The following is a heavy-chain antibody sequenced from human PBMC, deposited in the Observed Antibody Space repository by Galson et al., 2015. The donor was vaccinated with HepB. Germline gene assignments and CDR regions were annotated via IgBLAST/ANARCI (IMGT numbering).Heavy chain of an antibody. V-gene: IGHV1-69*13. Sequence: SVKVSCKASGGTFSSYAISWVRQAPGQGLEWMGGIIPIFGTANYAQKFQGRVTITADESTSTAYMELSSLRSEDTVVYYCARDSGYSSGWGEFDPWGQGTLVTVSS. D-gene: IGHD6-19*01. CDR1: GGTFSSYA. J-gene: IGHJ5*02. CDR3: ARDSGYSSGWGEFDP. CDR2: IIPIFGTA.